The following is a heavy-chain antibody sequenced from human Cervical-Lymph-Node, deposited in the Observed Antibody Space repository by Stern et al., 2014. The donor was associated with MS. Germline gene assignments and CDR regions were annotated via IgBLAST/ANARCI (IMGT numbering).Heavy chain of an antibody. V-gene: IGHV4-31*03. CDR3: ARSYELRSGSYYGPTDY. D-gene: IGHD3-10*01. CDR1: SGSISSGGYY. CDR2: LYYNGNT. J-gene: IGHJ4*02. Sequence: QLQLQESGPGLVKPSQTLSLTCTVSSGSISSGGYYWNWIRPHPGEGLEWIGSLYYNGNTFYSPSLKSRVSMSIDTSENQFSLNLNSVTAADTAVYYCARSYELRSGSYYGPTDYWGQGTLVTVSS.